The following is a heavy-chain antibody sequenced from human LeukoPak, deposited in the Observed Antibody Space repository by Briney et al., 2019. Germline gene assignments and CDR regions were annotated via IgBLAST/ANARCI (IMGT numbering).Heavy chain of an antibody. Sequence: GGSLRLSCAASGFTFSNYWMTWVRQAPGKGLEWVATIKQDGSDKYYVDSVKGRFTISRDNAKNSLYLQMNSLRAEDTAVYYCARSSGLYGGALDYRGLGTLVTVSS. CDR1: GFTFSNYW. CDR3: ARSSGLYGGALDY. V-gene: IGHV3-7*04. D-gene: IGHD6-19*01. CDR2: IKQDGSDK. J-gene: IGHJ4*02.